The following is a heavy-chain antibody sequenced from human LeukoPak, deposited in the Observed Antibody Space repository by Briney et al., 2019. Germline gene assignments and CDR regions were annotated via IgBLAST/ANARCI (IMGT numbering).Heavy chain of an antibody. CDR3: AKSLFTSATGTGRAFHI. CDR1: GSSFSAYP. D-gene: IGHD1-1*01. V-gene: IGHV3-23*01. CDR2: ISACGDVT. Sequence: PGGSLRLFCAASGSSFSAYPMGWVRQAPGKGLQWLSGISACGDVTFHADRVKVRFAISRDNSKNTLYLQMTGLRAGDTAEYYCAKSLFTSATGTGRAFHIWGQGTMVTVSS. J-gene: IGHJ3*02.